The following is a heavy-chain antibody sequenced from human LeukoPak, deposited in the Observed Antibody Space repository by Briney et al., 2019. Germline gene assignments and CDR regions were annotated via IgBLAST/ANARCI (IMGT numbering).Heavy chain of an antibody. J-gene: IGHJ4*02. D-gene: IGHD3-22*01. Sequence: AGGSLRLSCAASGFTFSSSAMHWVRQAPGKGLEWVAVIWYDGSNKYYADSVKGRFIISRDNSKNTLYLQMSSLRAEDTAVYYCAKSYYDSSGYDYFDYWGQGTLVTVSS. CDR1: GFTFSSSA. CDR2: IWYDGSNK. CDR3: AKSYYDSSGYDYFDY. V-gene: IGHV3-33*06.